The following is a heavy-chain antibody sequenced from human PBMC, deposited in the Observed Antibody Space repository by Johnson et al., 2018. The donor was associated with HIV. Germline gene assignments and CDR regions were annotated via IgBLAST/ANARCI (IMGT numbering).Heavy chain of an antibody. CDR1: GFTFDDYA. D-gene: IGHD3-22*01. Sequence: VQLVESGGGVVRPGGSLRLSCAASGFTFDDYAMHWVRQAPGKGLEWVSGINWNGGSTGYADSVKGRFTISRDNAKNSLYLQMNSLRAEDTAVYYCAREHRYYYDSSGYYRGDAFDIWGQGTMVTVSS. CDR2: INWNGGST. CDR3: AREHRYYYDSSGYYRGDAFDI. J-gene: IGHJ3*02. V-gene: IGHV3-20*04.